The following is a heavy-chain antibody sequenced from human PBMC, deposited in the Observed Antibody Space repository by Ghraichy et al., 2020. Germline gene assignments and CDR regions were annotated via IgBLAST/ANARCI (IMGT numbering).Heavy chain of an antibody. CDR1: GGTFSSYA. D-gene: IGHD7-27*01. J-gene: IGHJ3*02. CDR3: ARDSPSAGDDAFDI. CDR2: IIPIFGTA. Sequence: SVKVSCKASGGTFSSYAISWVRQAPGQGLEWMGGIIPIFGTANYAQKFQGRVTITADESTSTAYMELSSLRSEDTAVYYCARDSPSAGDDAFDIWGQGTMVTVSS. V-gene: IGHV1-69*13.